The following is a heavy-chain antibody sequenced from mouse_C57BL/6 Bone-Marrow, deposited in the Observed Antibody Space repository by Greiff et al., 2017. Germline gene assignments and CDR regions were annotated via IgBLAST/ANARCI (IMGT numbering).Heavy chain of an antibody. J-gene: IGHJ2*01. D-gene: IGHD4-1*01. CDR3: ARANWAFDY. CDR2: INYDGSST. CDR1: GFTFSDYY. V-gene: IGHV5-16*01. Sequence: EVKLVESEGGLVQPGSSMKLSCTASGFTFSDYYMAWVRQVPEKGLEWVANINYDGSSTYYLDSLKSRFIISRDNAKNILYLQMSSLKSEDTATYYCARANWAFDYGGQGTTLTVSS.